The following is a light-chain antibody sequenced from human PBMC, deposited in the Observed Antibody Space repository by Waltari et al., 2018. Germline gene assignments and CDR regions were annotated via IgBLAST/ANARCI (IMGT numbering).Light chain of an antibody. CDR1: QSVLYSPNNKNY. CDR3: HQYHDIPLT. CDR2: WAS. J-gene: IGKJ4*01. Sequence: DIVMTQSPDSLAVSLGERATINCKSSQSVLYSPNNKNYLAWYQQKPGQPPRLLIYWASTREPGVPDRFSGSGSGTDFTLTISSLQAEDVAVYYCHQYHDIPLTFGGGTKVEI. V-gene: IGKV4-1*01.